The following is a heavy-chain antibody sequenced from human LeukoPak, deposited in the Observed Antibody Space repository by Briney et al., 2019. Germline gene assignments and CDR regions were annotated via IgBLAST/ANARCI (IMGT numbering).Heavy chain of an antibody. CDR3: ARGVEPLASNTLAY. CDR1: GFTVITND. V-gene: IGHV3-53*01. Sequence: GGSLRLSCAASGFTVITNDMTWVRQSPGKGLEGVSVLYSDGNKKHADPVQGRFTISRDNSKNTQYLEMNSLSPDDTAVYYCARGVEPLASNTLAYWGQGTLVTVS. CDR2: LYSDGNK. D-gene: IGHD1-14*01. J-gene: IGHJ4*02.